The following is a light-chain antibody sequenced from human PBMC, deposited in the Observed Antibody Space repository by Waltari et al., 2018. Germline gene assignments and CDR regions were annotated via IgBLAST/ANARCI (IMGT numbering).Light chain of an antibody. CDR3: YSAADNSLV. CDR2: KDS. Sequence: SYELTQPSSVSVSPGQTARITCSGDVLAKKYARWFQQKPGQAPLVGISKDSERPSGIPERFSGSSSGTTVTLTVSGAQVDDEADYYCYSAADNSLVFGGGTKLTVL. J-gene: IGLJ2*01. V-gene: IGLV3-27*01. CDR1: VLAKKY.